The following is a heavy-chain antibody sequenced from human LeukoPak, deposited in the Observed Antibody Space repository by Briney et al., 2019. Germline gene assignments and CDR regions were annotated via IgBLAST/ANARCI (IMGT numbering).Heavy chain of an antibody. J-gene: IGHJ4*02. CDR1: GFIFSSYS. Sequence: TGGSLRLSCAASGFIFSSYSMNWVRQAPGKGLKWVSSISSRSSYIYYADSVKGRFTISRDNAKKSLSLQMNSLRAEDTAVYYCARGSGTTMPTDYWGQGTLVTVSS. CDR3: ARGSGTTMPTDY. V-gene: IGHV3-21*01. CDR2: ISSRSSYI. D-gene: IGHD2-2*01.